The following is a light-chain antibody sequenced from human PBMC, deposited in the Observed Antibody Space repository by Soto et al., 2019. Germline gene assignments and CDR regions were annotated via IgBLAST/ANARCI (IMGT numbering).Light chain of an antibody. V-gene: IGKV3-11*01. CDR2: DAS. CDR1: QSVSSY. CDR3: QQRSNWPPWT. J-gene: IGKJ1*01. Sequence: EIVLTQSPATLSLSPGERATLSCRASQSVSSYLAWYQQKPGQAPRLLIYDASNRATGIPARFSGSGSGTDFTLTISSLEPEDFAVYYCQQRSNWPPWTFX.